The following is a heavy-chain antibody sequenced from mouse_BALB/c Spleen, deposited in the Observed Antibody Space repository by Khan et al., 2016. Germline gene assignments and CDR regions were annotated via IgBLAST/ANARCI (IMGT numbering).Heavy chain of an antibody. J-gene: IGHJ2*01. CDR1: GDCITSGY. CDR2: ISYSVST. Sequence: EVQLQESGPSLVKPSQTLSLTCSVTGDCITSGYWNWIRKFPGNKLEYMGYISYSVSTYYNPSLKSRISITRDTSKSQYYLQLNSVTTEDTATYYGARYYGHFFDYWGQGTTLTVSS. D-gene: IGHD1-1*02. CDR3: ARYYGHFFDY. V-gene: IGHV3-8*02.